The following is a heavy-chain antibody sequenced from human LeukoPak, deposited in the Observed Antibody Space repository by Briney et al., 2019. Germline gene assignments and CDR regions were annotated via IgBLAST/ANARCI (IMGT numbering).Heavy chain of an antibody. CDR3: ARPMGEGYYFDY. CDR1: GGTFSSYA. CDR2: IIPIFGTA. Sequence: ASVKVSCKASGGTFSSYAISWVRQAPGQGLEWMGGIIPIFGTANYAQKFQGRVTITADESTSTAYMELSSLRSEDTAVYYCARPMGEGYYFDYWGQGTLVTASS. D-gene: IGHD2-21*01. J-gene: IGHJ4*02. V-gene: IGHV1-69*13.